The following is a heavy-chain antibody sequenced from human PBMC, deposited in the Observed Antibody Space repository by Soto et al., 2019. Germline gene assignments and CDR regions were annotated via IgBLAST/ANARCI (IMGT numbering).Heavy chain of an antibody. D-gene: IGHD6-19*01. CDR2: IYYSGST. V-gene: IGHV4-39*01. J-gene: IGHJ5*02. CDR1: GGSISRSDFY. CDR3: STSVYTSGFGFDP. Sequence: QVQLQESGPGLVKPSETLSLTCTVSGGSISRSDFYGGWIRQPPGKGLDWIGSIYYSGSTYYNPSLKSRVTISVDTSTTQFSLKLSSVTAADTAVYYCSTSVYTSGFGFDPWGQGTLVTVSS.